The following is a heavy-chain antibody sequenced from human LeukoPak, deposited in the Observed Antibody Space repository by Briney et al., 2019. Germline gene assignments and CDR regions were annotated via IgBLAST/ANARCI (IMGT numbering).Heavy chain of an antibody. Sequence: GGSLRLSCAASGFTFSSYEMNWVRQAPGKGLEWVSYISSSGSNIYYADSVKGRFTISRDNAKNPLYLQMNSLRAEDTAVYYCARRRITIFGVIKDNWFDPWGQGTLVTVSS. J-gene: IGHJ5*02. CDR1: GFTFSSYE. D-gene: IGHD3-3*01. V-gene: IGHV3-48*03. CDR2: ISSSGSNI. CDR3: ARRRITIFGVIKDNWFDP.